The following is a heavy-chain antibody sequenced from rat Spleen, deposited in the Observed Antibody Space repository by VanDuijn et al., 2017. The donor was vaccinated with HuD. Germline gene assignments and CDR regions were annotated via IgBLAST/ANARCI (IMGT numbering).Heavy chain of an antibody. D-gene: IGHD1-5*01. V-gene: IGHV5-25*01. Sequence: EVQLVESGGGLVQPGRSMKLSCAASGFTFSNYGMAWVRQAPKKGLEWVAYISYDGGSTFYRDSVKGRFTISRDNAKSTLYLQMDSLRSEDTATYYCARHAYIGTTTGWFAYWGQGTLVTVSS. CDR2: ISYDGGST. J-gene: IGHJ3*01. CDR3: ARHAYIGTTTGWFAY. CDR1: GFTFSNYG.